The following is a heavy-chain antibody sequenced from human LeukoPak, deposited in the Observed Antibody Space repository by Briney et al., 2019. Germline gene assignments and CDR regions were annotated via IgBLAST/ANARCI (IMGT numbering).Heavy chain of an antibody. CDR3: AREVPAAIASPIHQIKNNWFDP. J-gene: IGHJ5*02. CDR1: GGSISSYY. D-gene: IGHD2-2*01. CDR2: IYYSGST. Sequence: SETLSLTCTVSGGSISSYYWSWIRQPPGKGLEWIGYIYYSGSTNYNPSLKSRVTISVDTSKNQFSLKLSSVTAADTAVYYCAREVPAAIASPIHQIKNNWFDPWGQGTLVTVSS. V-gene: IGHV4-59*01.